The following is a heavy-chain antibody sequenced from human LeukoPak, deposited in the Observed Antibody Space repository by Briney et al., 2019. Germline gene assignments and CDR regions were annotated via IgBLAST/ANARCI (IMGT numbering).Heavy chain of an antibody. CDR1: GFTFSSYA. D-gene: IGHD2-21*02. CDR3: AREGVVVTAIRLHFDY. Sequence: GGSLRLSCAASGFTFSSYAMHWVRQAPGKGLEWVAVISYDGSNKYYADSVKGRFTISRDNSKNTLYLQMNSLRAEDTAVYYCAREGVVVTAIRLHFDYWGQGTLVTVSS. V-gene: IGHV3-30*04. J-gene: IGHJ4*02. CDR2: ISYDGSNK.